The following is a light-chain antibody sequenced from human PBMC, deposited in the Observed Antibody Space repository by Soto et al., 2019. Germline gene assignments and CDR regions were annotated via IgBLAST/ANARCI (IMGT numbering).Light chain of an antibody. CDR1: ESIYSW. CDR2: KTS. CDR3: QEYNTNFRT. Sequence: IQMTQSPSTLSASVGDTVTITCRASESIYSWLAWHKQIPGKAPQLLIYKTSILESGVPSRFSGSGSGAEYTLTISGLQPDDFATYYCQEYNTNFRTFGQGTRVEN. J-gene: IGKJ1*01. V-gene: IGKV1-5*03.